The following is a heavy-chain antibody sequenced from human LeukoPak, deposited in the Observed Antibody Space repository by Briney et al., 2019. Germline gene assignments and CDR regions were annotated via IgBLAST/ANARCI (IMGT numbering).Heavy chain of an antibody. J-gene: IGHJ4*02. CDR1: GFTFSRYS. CDR2: ISSSSSYI. V-gene: IGHV3-21*01. CDR3: ARVPGGGSYNY. Sequence: GGSLRLSCAASGFTFSRYSMNWVRQAPGKGLEWVSSISSSSSYIYYADSVKGRFTISRDNAKNSLYLQMNSLRAEDTAVYYCARVPGGGSYNYWGQGTLVTVSS. D-gene: IGHD1-26*01.